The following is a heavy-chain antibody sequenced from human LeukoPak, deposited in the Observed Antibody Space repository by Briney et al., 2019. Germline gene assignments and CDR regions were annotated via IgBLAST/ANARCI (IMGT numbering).Heavy chain of an antibody. CDR1: GGTFSSYA. J-gene: IGHJ6*02. CDR2: IIPIFGTA. D-gene: IGHD5-12*01. V-gene: IGHV1-69*01. Sequence: GASVKVSCKASGGTFSSYAISWVRQAPGQGLEWMGGIIPIFGTANYAQKFQSRVTITADESTSTAYMELSSLRSEDTAVYYCARAHIVAYDYYYGMDVWGQGTTVTVSS. CDR3: ARAHIVAYDYYYGMDV.